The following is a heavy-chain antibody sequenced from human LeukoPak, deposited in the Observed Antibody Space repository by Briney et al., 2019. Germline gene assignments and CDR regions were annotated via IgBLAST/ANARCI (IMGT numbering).Heavy chain of an antibody. CDR2: ISGSVGST. D-gene: IGHD3-22*01. V-gene: IGHV3-23*01. CDR3: AKDKASSGNFDY. Sequence: GGSLRLSCAASGFSFSSYAMSWVRQAPGKGLEWVSAISGSVGSTYYADSVKGRFTISRDNSKNTLYLQMNSLRAEDTAVYYCAKDKASSGNFDYWGQGTLVTVSS. CDR1: GFSFSSYA. J-gene: IGHJ4*02.